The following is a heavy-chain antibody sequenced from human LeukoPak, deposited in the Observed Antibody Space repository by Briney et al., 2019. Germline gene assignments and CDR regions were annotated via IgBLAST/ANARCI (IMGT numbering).Heavy chain of an antibody. J-gene: IGHJ4*02. D-gene: IGHD6-6*01. Sequence: SETLSLTCAVYGGSFSGYYWSWIRQPPGKGLEWIGYIYYSGSTNYNPSLKSRVTISVDTSNNQFSLKLNSVTAADTAVYYCARASRGEQLAGLDYWGQGTLVTVSS. CDR3: ARASRGEQLAGLDY. CDR2: IYYSGST. V-gene: IGHV4-59*01. CDR1: GGSFSGYY.